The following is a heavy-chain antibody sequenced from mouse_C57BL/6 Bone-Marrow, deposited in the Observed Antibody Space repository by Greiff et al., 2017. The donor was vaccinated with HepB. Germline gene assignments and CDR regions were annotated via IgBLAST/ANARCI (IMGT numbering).Heavy chain of an antibody. J-gene: IGHJ3*01. CDR2: IDPSDSET. CDR1: GYTFTSYW. D-gene: IGHD3-2*02. Sequence: QVQLQHPGAELVRPGSSVKLSCKASGYTFTSYWMHWVKQRPIQGLEWIGNIDPSDSETHYNQKFKDKATLTVDKSSSTAYMQLSSLTSEDSAVYYCAREDSSGPFAYWGQGTLVTVSA. CDR3: AREDSSGPFAY. V-gene: IGHV1-52*01.